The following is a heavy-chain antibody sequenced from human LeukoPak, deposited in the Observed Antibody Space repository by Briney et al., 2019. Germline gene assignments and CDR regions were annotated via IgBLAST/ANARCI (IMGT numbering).Heavy chain of an antibody. CDR3: ARDQGYCSSTSCWSWFDP. CDR2: ISYDGSNK. J-gene: IGHJ5*02. Sequence: PGRSLRLSCAASGFTFSSYAMHWVRQAPGKRLEWVAVISYDGSNKYYADSVKGRFTISRDNSKNTLYLQMNSLRAEDTAVYYCARDQGYCSSTSCWSWFDPWGQGTLVTVSS. D-gene: IGHD2-2*01. CDR1: GFTFSSYA. V-gene: IGHV3-30*04.